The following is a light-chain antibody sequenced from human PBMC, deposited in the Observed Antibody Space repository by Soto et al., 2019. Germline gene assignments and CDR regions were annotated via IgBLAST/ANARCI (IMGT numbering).Light chain of an antibody. CDR2: DVT. V-gene: IGLV2-11*01. Sequence: QSVLTQPRSVSGSPGQAVTISCTGTSSDVGGSNYVSWYQQHPGKAPKLVIYDVTRRPSGVPDRFSGSKSGNTASLTISGLQAEDEADYYCFSYAGSSLRVFGGGTKLTVL. CDR1: SSDVGGSNY. CDR3: FSYAGSSLRV. J-gene: IGLJ3*02.